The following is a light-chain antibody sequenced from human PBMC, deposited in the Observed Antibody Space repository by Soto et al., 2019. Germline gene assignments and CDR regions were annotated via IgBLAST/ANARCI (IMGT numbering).Light chain of an antibody. Sequence: QSVLTQPASVSGSPGQSITISCTGTSSDVGGYNYVSWYQLHPGEAPKLVIYEVTDRPSGVSDRFSGSKSGNTASLTISGLQADDEADYYCSSYTTGSSLVVFGGGTQLTVL. V-gene: IGLV2-14*01. CDR2: EVT. CDR3: SSYTTGSSLVV. CDR1: SSDVGGYNY. J-gene: IGLJ2*01.